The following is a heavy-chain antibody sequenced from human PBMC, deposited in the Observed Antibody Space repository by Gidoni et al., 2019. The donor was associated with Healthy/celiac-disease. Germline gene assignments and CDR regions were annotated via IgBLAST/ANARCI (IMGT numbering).Heavy chain of an antibody. Sequence: QVQLVESGGGVVQPGRSLRLSCAASGFTFSSYGMHWVRQAPGKGLEWVAVISYDGSNKYYADSVKGRFTISRDNSKNTLYLQMNSLRAEDTAVYYCAKGWGFWSGYHYFDYWGQGTLVTVSS. J-gene: IGHJ4*02. CDR2: ISYDGSNK. CDR1: GFTFSSYG. CDR3: AKGWGFWSGYHYFDY. D-gene: IGHD3-3*01. V-gene: IGHV3-30*18.